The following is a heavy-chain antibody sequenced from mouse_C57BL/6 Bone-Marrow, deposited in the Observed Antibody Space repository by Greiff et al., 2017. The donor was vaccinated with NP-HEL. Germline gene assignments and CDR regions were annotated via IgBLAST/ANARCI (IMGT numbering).Heavy chain of an antibody. CDR1: GFNIKNTY. CDR3: ATITTVGATGAMDY. D-gene: IGHD1-1*01. V-gene: IGHV14-3*01. CDR2: IDPENGNT. Sequence: VHVKQSVAELVRPGASVKLSCTASGFNIKNTYMHWVKQRPEQGLEWIGRIDPENGNTKYDPKFQGKATITADTSSNTAYLQLSSLTSEDTAIYYCATITTVGATGAMDYWGPGTSVTVSS. J-gene: IGHJ4*01.